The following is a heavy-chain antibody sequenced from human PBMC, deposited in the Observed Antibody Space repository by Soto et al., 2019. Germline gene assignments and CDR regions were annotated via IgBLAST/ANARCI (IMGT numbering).Heavy chain of an antibody. CDR1: GYTFTSYV. D-gene: IGHD6-19*01. V-gene: IGHV1-18*01. CDR2: ISAYNGNT. CDR3: ARVVATVGGSYCMDV. J-gene: IGHJ6*02. Sequence: QVQLVQSGAEVKKPGASVKVSCRASGYTFTSYVISWVRQAPAQGLAWMGWISAYNGNTNFAQKLQGRVTMTTDTSTSTAYMELRSLRADDTAVYYCARVVATVGGSYCMDVWGQGTPVNVSS.